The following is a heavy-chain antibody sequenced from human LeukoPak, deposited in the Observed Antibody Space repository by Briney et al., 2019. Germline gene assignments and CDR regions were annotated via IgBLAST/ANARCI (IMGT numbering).Heavy chain of an antibody. CDR2: IYTSGST. Sequence: SETLSLTCTVSGGSISSYYWSWIRQPAGKGLEWIGRIYTSGSTNYNPSLKSRVTMSVDTSKNQFSLKLSSVTAADTAVYYCARGRYFDWLLSVDYWGQGTLVTVSS. J-gene: IGHJ4*02. CDR1: GGSISSYY. V-gene: IGHV4-4*07. CDR3: ARGRYFDWLLSVDY. D-gene: IGHD3-9*01.